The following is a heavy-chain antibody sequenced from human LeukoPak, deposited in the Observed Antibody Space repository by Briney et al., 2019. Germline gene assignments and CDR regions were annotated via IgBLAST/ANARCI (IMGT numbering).Heavy chain of an antibody. V-gene: IGHV3-9*01. D-gene: IGHD6-19*01. Sequence: GGSLRLSCAASGFTFDNYAMNWVRQVPGKGLERISLISWNSGTIGYADSVKGRFTISRDNANNFLYLQMNSLRAEDTALYYCARAYKDRSLAGKKEFFQHWGQGTLVTVSS. J-gene: IGHJ1*01. CDR1: GFTFDNYA. CDR3: ARAYKDRSLAGKKEFFQH. CDR2: ISWNSGTI.